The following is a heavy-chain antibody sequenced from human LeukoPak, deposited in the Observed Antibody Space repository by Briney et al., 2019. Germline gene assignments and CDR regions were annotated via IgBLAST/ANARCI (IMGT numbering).Heavy chain of an antibody. Sequence: ASVKVSCKTSGYIFTNHGISWVRQAPGQGLEWTAWISAYNGNTEYSQNFQGRVTMTMDTSTSTAYMELKSLTADDTAIYYCAREPGVAAAAVPFDYWGQGTLATVSS. CDR3: AREPGVAAAAVPFDY. CDR1: GYIFTNHG. J-gene: IGHJ4*02. CDR2: ISAYNGNT. V-gene: IGHV1-18*01. D-gene: IGHD6-19*01.